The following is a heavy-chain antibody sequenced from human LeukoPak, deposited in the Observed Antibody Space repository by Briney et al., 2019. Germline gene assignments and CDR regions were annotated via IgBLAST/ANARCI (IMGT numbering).Heavy chain of an antibody. D-gene: IGHD4-11*01. CDR2: FDPEDGET. CDR1: GYTLTELS. J-gene: IGHJ5*02. CDR3: AIVTGYSNSNNWFDP. Sequence: GASVTVSCKVSGYTLTELSMHWVRQAPGKGLEWMGGFDPEDGETIYAQKFQGRVTMTEDTSTDTAYMELSSLRSEGTGVYYCAIVTGYSNSNNWFDPWGQGTLVTVSS. V-gene: IGHV1-24*01.